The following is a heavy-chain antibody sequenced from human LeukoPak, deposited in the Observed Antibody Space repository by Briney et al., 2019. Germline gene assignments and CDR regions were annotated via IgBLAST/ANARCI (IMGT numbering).Heavy chain of an antibody. D-gene: IGHD6-13*01. V-gene: IGHV1-46*01. CDR2: INPSGGST. Sequence: GASVKVSCKASGYTFTMYSMHWVRQAPGQGLEWMGIINPSGGSTSYAQKFQDRVTMTKDTSTSTVYMELSSLRSEDTAVYYCARFASLYSRSWYYAFDIWGQGTMVTVSS. J-gene: IGHJ3*02. CDR3: ARFASLYSRSWYYAFDI. CDR1: GYTFTMYS.